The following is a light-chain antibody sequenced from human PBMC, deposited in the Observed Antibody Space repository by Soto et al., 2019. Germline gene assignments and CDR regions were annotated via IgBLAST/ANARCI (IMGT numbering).Light chain of an antibody. Sequence: DIQMTQSPSSLSASVGDRFTITCQASQNINNYLNWYQQKPWRAPKLLIYDASNLEAGVPSRLRGSGSGTDFTFTISRLQPEDTATYYCQKYENLPTFGQGTRLEIK. CDR2: DAS. V-gene: IGKV1-33*01. CDR1: QNINNY. J-gene: IGKJ5*01. CDR3: QKYENLPT.